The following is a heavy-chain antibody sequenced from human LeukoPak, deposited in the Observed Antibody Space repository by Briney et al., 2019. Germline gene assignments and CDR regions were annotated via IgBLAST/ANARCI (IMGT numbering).Heavy chain of an antibody. CDR1: GGSVSSGSYY. CDR2: SYYSGST. J-gene: IGHJ2*01. Sequence: PSETLSLTCTVSGGSVSSGSYYWSWIRQPPGKGLEWIGYSYYSGSTNYNPSLKSRVTISVDTSKNQFSLKLSSVTAADTAVYYCARADSSSWYWYFDLWGRGTLVTVSS. V-gene: IGHV4-61*01. CDR3: ARADSSSWYWYFDL. D-gene: IGHD6-13*01.